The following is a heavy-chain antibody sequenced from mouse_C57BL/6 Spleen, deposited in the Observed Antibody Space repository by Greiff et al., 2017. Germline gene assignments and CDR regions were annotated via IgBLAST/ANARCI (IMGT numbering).Heavy chain of an antibody. Sequence: VQLQQSVAELVRPGASVKLSCTASGFNIKNTYMHWVKQRPEQGLEWIGSIDPANGNTKSAPKVQGKATFTVDKSYNTAYLQLSSLTSEVTAIYYCARSDDYFFDYWGQGTTLTVSS. CDR1: GFNIKNTY. CDR3: ARSDDYFFDY. J-gene: IGHJ2*01. D-gene: IGHD2-4*01. V-gene: IGHV14-3*01. CDR2: IDPANGNT.